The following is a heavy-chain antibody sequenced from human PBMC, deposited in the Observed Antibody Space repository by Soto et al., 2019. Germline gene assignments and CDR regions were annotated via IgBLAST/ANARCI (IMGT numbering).Heavy chain of an antibody. CDR2: ISGSSGST. J-gene: IGHJ4*02. Sequence: GGSLRLSCAASGFTFSSYAMSWVRQAPGKGLKWVSAISGSSGSTYYADSVKGRFTISRDNAKNSLYLQMNSLRAEDTAVYYCARDLPDADFDYWGQGTLVTVSS. CDR3: ARDLPDADFDY. V-gene: IGHV3-23*01. CDR1: GFTFSSYA.